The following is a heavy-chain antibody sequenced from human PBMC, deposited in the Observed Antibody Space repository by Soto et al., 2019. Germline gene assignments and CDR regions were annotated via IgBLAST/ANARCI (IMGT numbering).Heavy chain of an antibody. CDR3: ARGPPMIVVFYYYYGMDV. CDR2: ISAYNGNT. J-gene: IGHJ6*02. CDR1: GYTFTSYG. Sequence: QVQLVQSGAEVKKPGASVKVSCKASGYTFTSYGISWVRQAPGQGLEWMGWISAYNGNTNYAQKLQGRVTMTTDTXTXTXXMELRSLRSDDTAVYYCARGPPMIVVFYYYYGMDVWGQGTTVTVSS. V-gene: IGHV1-18*01. D-gene: IGHD3-22*01.